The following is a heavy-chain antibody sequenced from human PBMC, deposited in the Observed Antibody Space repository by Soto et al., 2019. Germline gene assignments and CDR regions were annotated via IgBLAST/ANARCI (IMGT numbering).Heavy chain of an antibody. Sequence: SETLSLTCAVYGGSFSGYYWSWIRQPPGKGLEWIGYIYYSGSTYYNPSLKSRVTTSVDTSKNQFSLKPSSVTAADTAVYYCARVADCSGGRCYFSVDYWGQGTLVTVSS. CDR3: ARVADCSGGRCYFSVDY. V-gene: IGHV4-30-4*01. CDR2: IYYSGST. J-gene: IGHJ4*02. CDR1: GGSFSGYY. D-gene: IGHD2-15*01.